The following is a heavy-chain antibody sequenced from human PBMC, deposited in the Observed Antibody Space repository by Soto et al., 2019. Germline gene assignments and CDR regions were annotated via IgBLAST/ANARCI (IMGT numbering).Heavy chain of an antibody. D-gene: IGHD3-22*01. V-gene: IGHV4-34*01. CDR2: INHSGST. CDR1: GGSFSGCY. CDR3: ARGWHSSGYLLLGS. J-gene: IGHJ5*01. Sequence: SETLTLTCAVYGGSFSGCYWSWIRQPPGKGLEWIGEINHSGSTNYNPSLKSRVTMSVDTSKNQFSLKLSSVTAADTAVYYCARGWHSSGYLLLGSRGQGSLIT.